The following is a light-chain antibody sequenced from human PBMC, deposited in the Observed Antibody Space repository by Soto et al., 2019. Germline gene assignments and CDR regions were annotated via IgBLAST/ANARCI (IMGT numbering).Light chain of an antibody. CDR2: GAS. J-gene: IGKJ1*01. V-gene: IGKV3-20*01. CDR3: QQYCSSTWT. Sequence: EIVLTQSPGTLSLSPGERATLSCRASQSVSSSYLAWYQQKPGQAPRLLIYGASSRATGIPDRFSGSGSGTDFALTISRLEPEDFAVYYCQQYCSSTWTFGQGTEV. CDR1: QSVSSSY.